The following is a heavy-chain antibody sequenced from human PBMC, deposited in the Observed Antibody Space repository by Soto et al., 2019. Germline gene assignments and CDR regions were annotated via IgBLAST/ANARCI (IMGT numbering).Heavy chain of an antibody. D-gene: IGHD3-10*01. J-gene: IGHJ6*02. Sequence: KPSETLSLTCTVSGGSISSDGNYWSWIRQHPGKGLEWIGYIYYSGSTNYNPSLKSRVTMSVDTSKSQFSLKLNSVTAADTAVYYCARARMVRGIIYYYGMDAWGQGTTVTAP. CDR1: GGSISSDGNY. V-gene: IGHV4-31*03. CDR2: IYYSGST. CDR3: ARARMVRGIIYYYGMDA.